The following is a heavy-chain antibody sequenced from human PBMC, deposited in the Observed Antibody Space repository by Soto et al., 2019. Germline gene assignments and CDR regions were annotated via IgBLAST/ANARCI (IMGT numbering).Heavy chain of an antibody. D-gene: IGHD3-3*01. CDR3: TRVALLGNSIFVAPLPLSGYYYGMDV. J-gene: IGHJ6*02. Sequence: GGSLRLSCTASGFTLGDYAMGWVRQAPGEGLEWVGFISSKAYGRTTEYADTVKGRFTMSRHDFKSIAYLQMNSLKTEDTAVYYCTRVALLGNSIFVAPLPLSGYYYGMDVWGQGTTVTVSS. V-gene: IGHV3-49*04. CDR1: GFTLGDYA. CDR2: ISSKAYGRTT.